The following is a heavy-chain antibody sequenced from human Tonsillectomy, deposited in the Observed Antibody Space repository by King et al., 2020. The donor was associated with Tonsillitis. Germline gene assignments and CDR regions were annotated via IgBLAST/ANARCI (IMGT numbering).Heavy chain of an antibody. CDR1: GYTFNRYH. Sequence: QLVQSGAEVKTPGASVKLSCKASGYTFNRYHINWVRQAPGQGLEWMGMINPSGGSTSYAQKFQGTVTMTRDTSTSTVWVELSRLGSEDTALYYCARATVTTIDYWGQGTLVTVS. CDR3: ARATVTTIDY. J-gene: IGHJ4*02. V-gene: IGHV1-46*02. CDR2: INPSGGST. D-gene: IGHD4-17*01.